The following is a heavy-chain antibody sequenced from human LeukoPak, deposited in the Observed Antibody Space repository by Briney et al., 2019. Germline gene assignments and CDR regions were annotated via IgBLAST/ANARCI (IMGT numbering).Heavy chain of an antibody. CDR2: IIPIFGTA. J-gene: IGHJ6*02. V-gene: IGHV1-69*01. Sequence: SVKVSCKASGGTFSSYAISWVRQAPGQGLEWMGGIIPIFGTANYAQKFQGRVTITADESTSTAYMELSSLRSDDTAVYYCATFHPVSDYYYGMDVWGQGTTVTVSS. CDR3: ATFHPVSDYYYGMDV. D-gene: IGHD2/OR15-2a*01. CDR1: GGTFSSYA.